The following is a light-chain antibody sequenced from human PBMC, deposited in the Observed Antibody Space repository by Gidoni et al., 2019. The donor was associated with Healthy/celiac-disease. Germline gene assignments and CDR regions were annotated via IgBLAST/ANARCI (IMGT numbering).Light chain of an antibody. CDR2: GAS. CDR1: QSVSSSY. Sequence: EIVLTQSPGTLSLSPGERATLSCRASQSVSSSYLAWYQQRPGQAPRLLIYGASSMATGIPDRFSGSGSVTDFTLTISRLEPEDFAVYYCQQYGSSPPLTFGGGTKVEIK. CDR3: QQYGSSPPLT. J-gene: IGKJ4*01. V-gene: IGKV3-20*01.